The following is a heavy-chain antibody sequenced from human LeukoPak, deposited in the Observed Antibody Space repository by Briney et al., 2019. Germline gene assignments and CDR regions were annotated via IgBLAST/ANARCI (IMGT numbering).Heavy chain of an antibody. V-gene: IGHV3-11*06. CDR2: ISGSTTYT. Sequence: GGSLRLSCAAAGFTFSDYYMSWIRQAPGRGLEWVSYISGSTTYTTYADSVKGRFTISRDNAKNSLYLQMNSLRGEDTAVYYCARLGSIAAAGTPDYWGQGTLVTVSS. D-gene: IGHD6-13*01. J-gene: IGHJ4*02. CDR3: ARLGSIAAAGTPDY. CDR1: GFTFSDYY.